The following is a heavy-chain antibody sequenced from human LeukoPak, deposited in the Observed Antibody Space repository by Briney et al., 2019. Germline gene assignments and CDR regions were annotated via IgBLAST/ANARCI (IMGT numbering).Heavy chain of an antibody. CDR1: GGSISSSSYY. J-gene: IGHJ5*02. V-gene: IGHV4-39*07. D-gene: IGHD3-16*01. CDR2: IYYSGST. Sequence: KTSETLSLTCTVSGGSISSSSYYWGWIRQPPGKGLEWIGSIYYSGSTYYNPSLKSRVTISVDTPKNQFSLKLSSVTAADTAVYYCARGSYVYWFDPWGQGTLVTVSS. CDR3: ARGSYVYWFDP.